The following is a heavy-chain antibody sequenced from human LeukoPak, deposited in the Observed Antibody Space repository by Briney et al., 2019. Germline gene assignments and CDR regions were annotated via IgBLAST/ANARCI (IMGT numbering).Heavy chain of an antibody. Sequence: GGSLRLSCAASGFTVSSNSMSWVRQAPGKGLEWVSATSGSGVSTYYADSVKGRFTISRDNSKNTLYLQMNSLRAEDTAVYYCGEQLVPKIRGQGTLVTVSS. CDR1: GFTVSSNS. CDR3: GEQLVPKI. D-gene: IGHD6-13*01. J-gene: IGHJ4*02. V-gene: IGHV3-23*01. CDR2: TSGSGVST.